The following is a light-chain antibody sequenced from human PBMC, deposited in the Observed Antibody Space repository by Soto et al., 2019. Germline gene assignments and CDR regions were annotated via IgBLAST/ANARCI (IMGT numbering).Light chain of an antibody. CDR1: QSLLHSNGYNY. CDR2: LGS. Sequence: DIVMTQSPLSLPVTPGEPASISCRSSQSLLHSNGYNYLDWYLQKPGQSPQLLVYLGSNRDSGVPVRFSGRGSGTELTLKTSRVEAEDVGVYYGMQDLQTPVAFGQGTKVEVK. CDR3: MQDLQTPVA. V-gene: IGKV2-28*01. J-gene: IGKJ1*01.